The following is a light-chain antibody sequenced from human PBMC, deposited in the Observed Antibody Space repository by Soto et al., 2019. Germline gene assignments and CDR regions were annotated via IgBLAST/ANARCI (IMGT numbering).Light chain of an antibody. V-gene: IGLV1-44*01. CDR3: AAWDDSPNLRLL. Sequence: QSVLSQPPSASGTPGQTVTISCSGASSNIGRNSVDWYQQFPGTAPRLLIYSGDQRPSGVPDRFSGSKSGTSASLAISGLQSADEADYYCAAWDDSPNLRLLFGGGTKVTVL. CDR2: SGD. CDR1: SSNIGRNS. J-gene: IGLJ2*01.